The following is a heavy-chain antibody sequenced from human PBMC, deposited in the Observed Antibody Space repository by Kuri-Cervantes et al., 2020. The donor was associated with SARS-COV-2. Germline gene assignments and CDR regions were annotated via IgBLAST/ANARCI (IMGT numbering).Heavy chain of an antibody. CDR2: ISHYGSNK. CDR3: TRDGSPRIGSGYYTHY. V-gene: IGHV3-30*03. CDR1: GFTFSSYG. Sequence: GGSLRLSCAASGFTFSSYGMNWVRQAPGKGLEWVAVISHYGSNKDYADSLKGLFTISRDNSKNTLYLEMNSLRAEDTAVYYCTRDGSPRIGSGYYTHYWGQGTLVTVSS. J-gene: IGHJ4*02. D-gene: IGHD3-3*01.